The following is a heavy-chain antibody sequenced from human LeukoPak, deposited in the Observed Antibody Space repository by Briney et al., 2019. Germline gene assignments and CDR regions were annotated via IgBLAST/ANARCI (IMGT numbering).Heavy chain of an antibody. D-gene: IGHD3-16*02. CDR2: INHSGST. J-gene: IGHJ6*02. CDR3: ARHDRYTITRSNDYYPLDV. Sequence: SETLSLTCAVYGGSFSGYYWSWIRQPPGKGLEWIGEINHSGSTNYNPSLKSRVTISVDTSKNQFSLKLTSVTASDTAVYYSARHDRYTITRSNDYYPLDVWGPGTTVTVS. CDR1: GGSFSGYY. V-gene: IGHV4-34*01.